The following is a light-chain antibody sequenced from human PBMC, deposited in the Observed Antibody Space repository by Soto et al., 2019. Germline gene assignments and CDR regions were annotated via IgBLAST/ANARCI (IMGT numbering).Light chain of an antibody. J-gene: IGLJ1*01. CDR1: SSDVGSYKD. CDR3: CAYTHTFSL. Sequence: QSALTQPRSVSGSPGQSVTISCTGTSSDVGSYKDVSWYQHHPGKVPKLMIYDVSERPSGVPDRFSGSKSGNTASLTISGLQAEYEAIYHCCAYTHTFSLFGTGTRVTVL. CDR2: DVS. V-gene: IGLV2-11*01.